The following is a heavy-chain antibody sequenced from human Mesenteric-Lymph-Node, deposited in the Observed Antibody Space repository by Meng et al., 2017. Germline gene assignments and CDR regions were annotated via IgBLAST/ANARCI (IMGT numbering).Heavy chain of an antibody. CDR3: ARDGIDPSSWFDP. CDR2: IIPILGIA. D-gene: IGHD1-14*01. Sequence: QVQVVQSGAEVKKPGSSVKVSCKASGGTFSSYTISWVRQAPGQGLEWMGRIIPILGIANYAQKFQGRVTITADKSTSTAYMELSSLRSEDTAVYYCARDGIDPSSWFDPWGQGTLVTVSS. CDR1: GGTFSSYT. J-gene: IGHJ5*02. V-gene: IGHV1-69*08.